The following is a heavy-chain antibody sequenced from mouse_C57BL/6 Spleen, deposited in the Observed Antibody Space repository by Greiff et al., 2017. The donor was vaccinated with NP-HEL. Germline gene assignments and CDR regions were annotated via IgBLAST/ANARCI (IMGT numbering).Heavy chain of an antibody. V-gene: IGHV1-55*01. J-gene: IGHJ2*01. Sequence: VQLQQSGAELVKPGASVKMSCKASGYTFTSYWITWVKQRPGQGLEWIGDIYPGSGSTNYNEKFKSKATLTVDTSSSTAYMQLSSLTSEDSAVYYCASYYGSSPYYFDYWGQGTTLTVSS. D-gene: IGHD1-1*01. CDR3: ASYYGSSPYYFDY. CDR1: GYTFTSYW. CDR2: IYPGSGST.